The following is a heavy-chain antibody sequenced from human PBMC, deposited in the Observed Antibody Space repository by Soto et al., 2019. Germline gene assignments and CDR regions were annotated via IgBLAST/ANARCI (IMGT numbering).Heavy chain of an antibody. Sequence: GGSLRLSCAASGFTFSSYGMHWVRQAPGKGLEWVAVISYDGSNKYYADSVKGRFTISRDNSKNTLYLQMNSLRAEDTAVYYCAKDQIAASPGEFDYWGQGTLVTVSS. CDR1: GFTFSSYG. D-gene: IGHD6-6*01. J-gene: IGHJ4*02. CDR2: ISYDGSNK. CDR3: AKDQIAASPGEFDY. V-gene: IGHV3-30*18.